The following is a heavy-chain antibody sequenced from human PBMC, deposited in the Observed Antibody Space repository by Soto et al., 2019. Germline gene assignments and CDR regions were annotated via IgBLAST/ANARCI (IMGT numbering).Heavy chain of an antibody. V-gene: IGHV1-2*02. CDR3: ARTDMTTLTNFDY. CDR1: GYTFTDYY. J-gene: IGHJ4*01. D-gene: IGHD4-17*01. CDR2: INPNSGTT. Sequence: QVQLVQSGGEVKKPGASVKVSCKASGYTFTDYYLHCVRQAPGQGLEWMAWINPNSGTTNSAQKFQGRVTTTRDTSISTAYMELISLNSGDTAVYYCARTDMTTLTNFDYWGHGTRVTVSS.